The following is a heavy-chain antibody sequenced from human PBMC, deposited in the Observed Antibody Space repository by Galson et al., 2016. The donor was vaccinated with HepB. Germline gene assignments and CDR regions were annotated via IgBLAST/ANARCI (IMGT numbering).Heavy chain of an antibody. CDR2: INTEENGGMA. V-gene: IGHV3-49*04. J-gene: IGHJ4*02. Sequence: SLRLSCAASGFTFANFAMSWVRQAPGKGLEWVGFINTEENGGMAHYAASVRGRFTISRDDSKSIAYLQMNSLKTEDTAMYYCTQNWNHAKQSWGQGTLVTVSS. CDR3: TQNWNHAKQS. D-gene: IGHD1-14*01. CDR1: GFTFANFA.